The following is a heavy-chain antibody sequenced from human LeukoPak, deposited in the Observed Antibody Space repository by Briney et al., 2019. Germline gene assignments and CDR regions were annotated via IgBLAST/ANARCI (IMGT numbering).Heavy chain of an antibody. CDR1: GFTFSDYT. J-gene: IGHJ6*03. V-gene: IGHV3-64*02. CDR2: ITSNGAYA. CDR3: ARVKMGATVSDYYYYYMDV. D-gene: IGHD1-26*01. Sequence: GGSLRLSCAASGFTFSDYTIHWVRQAPGKRLQSVSAITSNGAYAHYADSVKGRFTISRDNSRNAVFLQMGGLRIEDMAVYYCARVKMGATVSDYYYYYMDVWGTGTTVTVSS.